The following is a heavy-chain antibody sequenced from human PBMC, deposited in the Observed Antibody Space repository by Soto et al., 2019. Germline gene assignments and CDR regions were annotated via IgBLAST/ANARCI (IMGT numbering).Heavy chain of an antibody. V-gene: IGHV5-51*01. CDR1: GYSFTSYW. CDR2: IYPGDSDT. Sequence: LGESLKISCKGSGYSFTSYWIGWVRQMPGKGLEWMGIIYPGDSDTRYSPSFQGQVTISADKSISTAYLQWSSLKASDTAMYYCARWAVQNCSGGSCYSGLYYYYGMDVWGQGTTVTVSS. J-gene: IGHJ6*02. D-gene: IGHD2-15*01. CDR3: ARWAVQNCSGGSCYSGLYYYYGMDV.